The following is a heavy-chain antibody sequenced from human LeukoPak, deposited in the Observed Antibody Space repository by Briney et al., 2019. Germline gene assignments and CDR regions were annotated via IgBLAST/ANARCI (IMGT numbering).Heavy chain of an antibody. CDR2: ISGSGGST. D-gene: IGHD3-3*01. V-gene: IGHV3-23*01. CDR1: GFTFSGYA. CDR3: AKVTPADYDFWSGYLYYFDY. Sequence: PGGSLRLSCAASGFTFSGYAMSWVRQAPGKGLEWVSAISGSGGSTYYADPVKGRFTISRDNSKNTLYLQMNSLRAEDTAVYYCAKVTPADYDFWSGYLYYFDYWGQGTLVTVSS. J-gene: IGHJ4*02.